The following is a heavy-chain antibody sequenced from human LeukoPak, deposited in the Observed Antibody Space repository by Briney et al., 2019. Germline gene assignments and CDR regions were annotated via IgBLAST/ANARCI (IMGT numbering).Heavy chain of an antibody. V-gene: IGHV3-30*04. CDR1: GLTFSSFP. CDR2: ISYDGTYK. D-gene: IGHD6-13*01. J-gene: IGHJ4*02. CDR3: AKDRDSSWYSGCFDY. Sequence: PGGSLRLSCVASGLTFSSFPMHWVRQAPGKGLEWVAVISYDGTYKYYAGSVKGRFTISRDDSKNTLYLQTNSLRAEDTAVYYCAKDRDSSWYSGCFDYWGQGTLVTVSS.